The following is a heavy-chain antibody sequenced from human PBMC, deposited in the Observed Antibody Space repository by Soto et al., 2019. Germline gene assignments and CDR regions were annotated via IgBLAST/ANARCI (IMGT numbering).Heavy chain of an antibody. CDR1: GFTFNNYA. J-gene: IGHJ4*02. CDR2: ISGGGDTT. V-gene: IGHV3-23*01. D-gene: IGHD3-10*01. Sequence: EVQLLEFGGGLVQPGWSLRLSCAASGFTFNNYAMTWVRQAPGKGLEWVSAISGGGDTTSYADSVKGRFTVSRDGSKNTLYLQMSSLRAEDTAIYYCAKGRGGSGSLTPRVDFWGQGTLVTVSS. CDR3: AKGRGGSGSLTPRVDF.